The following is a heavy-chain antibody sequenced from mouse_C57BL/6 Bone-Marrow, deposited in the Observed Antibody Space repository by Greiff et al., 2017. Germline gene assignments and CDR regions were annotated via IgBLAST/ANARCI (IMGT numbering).Heavy chain of an antibody. J-gene: IGHJ2*01. Sequence: VQRQQPGAELVMPGASVKLSCKASGYTFTSYWMHWVKQRPGQGLEWIGEIDPSDSYTNYNQKFKGKSTLTVDKSSSTAYMQLSSLTSEDSAVYYCARDYYDYWGQGTTLTVSS. V-gene: IGHV1-69*01. CDR3: ARDYYDY. CDR1: GYTFTSYW. CDR2: IDPSDSYT.